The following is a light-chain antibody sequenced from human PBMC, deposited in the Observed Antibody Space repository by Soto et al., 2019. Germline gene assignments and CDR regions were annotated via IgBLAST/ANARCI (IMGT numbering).Light chain of an antibody. CDR3: QQYYTIPLT. CDR1: QILLHSDGNTY. J-gene: IGKJ4*01. CDR2: KVS. Sequence: DIVMTQTPLSSPVTLGQAASISCRSSQILLHSDGNTYLSWVQQRPGQPPRLLIYKVSTREFGVPDRFSGSGSGTDFTLTISSLQAEDVAVYYCQQYYTIPLTFGGGTKVDIK. V-gene: IGKV2-24*01.